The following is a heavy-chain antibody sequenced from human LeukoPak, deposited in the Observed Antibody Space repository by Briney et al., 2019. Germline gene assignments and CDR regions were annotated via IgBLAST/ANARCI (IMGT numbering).Heavy chain of an antibody. J-gene: IGHJ4*02. Sequence: SETLSLTCAVYGGSFTGYYWIWVRQPPGKGLEWIGSIYRGGTTFYSPSLKSRISISIDTSKNQFSLSLSSLTAADAAVYYCARSHSGSYHFDYWGQGTLITVSS. CDR1: GGSFTGYY. D-gene: IGHD1-26*01. CDR2: IYRGGTT. CDR3: ARSHSGSYHFDY. V-gene: IGHV4-34*01.